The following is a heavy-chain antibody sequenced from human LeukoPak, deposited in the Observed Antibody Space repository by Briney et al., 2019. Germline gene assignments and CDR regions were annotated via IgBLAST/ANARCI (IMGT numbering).Heavy chain of an antibody. CDR1: GFTFSSYA. Sequence: PGRSLRLSCAASGFTFSSYAMHWVRQAPGKGLEWVAVISYDGSNKYYADSVKGRFTISRDNSKNTRYLQMNSLRAEDTAVYYCAREGITMVRGVFDYWGQGTLVTVSS. V-gene: IGHV3-30-3*01. D-gene: IGHD3-10*01. J-gene: IGHJ4*02. CDR2: ISYDGSNK. CDR3: AREGITMVRGVFDY.